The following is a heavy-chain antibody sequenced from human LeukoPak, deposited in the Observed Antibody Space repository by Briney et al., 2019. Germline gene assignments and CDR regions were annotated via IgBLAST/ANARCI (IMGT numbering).Heavy chain of an antibody. D-gene: IGHD2/OR15-2a*01. CDR2: IYPTDSDT. CDR3: ARGNNRAFEI. Sequence: GESLKLSCKGSGFTFTSYWIGWVRQMPGKGLESMGIIYPTDSDTGYSPSFQGQVTISADRSISTAYLQWSSLKASDTAIYYCARGNNRAFEIWGQGTMVTVSS. J-gene: IGHJ3*02. V-gene: IGHV5-51*01. CDR1: GFTFTSYW.